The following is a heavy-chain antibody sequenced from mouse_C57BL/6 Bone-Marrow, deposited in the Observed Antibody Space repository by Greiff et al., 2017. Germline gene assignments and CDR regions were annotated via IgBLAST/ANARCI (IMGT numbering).Heavy chain of an antibody. D-gene: IGHD2-3*01. V-gene: IGHV3-6*01. J-gene: IGHJ4*01. CDR1: GYSITSGYY. CDR3: ARGDYDGYFLLYAMDY. Sequence: EVQVVESGPGLVKPSQSLSLTCSVTGYSITSGYYWNWIRQFPGNKLEWMGYITYDGSNNYNPSLKNRISITRDTSKNQFFLKLNSVTPEDTATYYCARGDYDGYFLLYAMDYWGQGTSVTVSS. CDR2: ITYDGSN.